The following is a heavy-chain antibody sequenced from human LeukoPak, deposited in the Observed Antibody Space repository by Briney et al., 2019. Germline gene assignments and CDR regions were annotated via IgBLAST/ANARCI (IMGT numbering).Heavy chain of an antibody. CDR2: IWYDGSNK. CDR3: ASGYDSSGELDY. CDR1: GFTFSSYG. V-gene: IGHV3-33*01. J-gene: IGHJ4*02. D-gene: IGHD3-22*01. Sequence: GGSLRLSCAASGFTFSSYGMHWVRQAPGKGLEWVAVIWYDGSNKYYADSVKGRFTISRDNSKNTLYLQMNSLRAEDTAVYYCASGYDSSGELDYWGQGTLATVSS.